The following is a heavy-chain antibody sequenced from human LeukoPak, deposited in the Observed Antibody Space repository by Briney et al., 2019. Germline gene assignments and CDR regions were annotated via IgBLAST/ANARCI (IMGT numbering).Heavy chain of an antibody. Sequence: GGSLRLSCAASGVTLSTYAMSWARQAPGKGLEWVSGILGSGGSTYYADSVKGRFTISRDNSKNTLYLQMNSLRAEDTAVYYCAKVSPVVSGYPREDYWGQGTLVTVSS. CDR2: ILGSGGST. J-gene: IGHJ4*02. CDR3: AKVSPVVSGYPREDY. CDR1: GVTLSTYA. D-gene: IGHD3-22*01. V-gene: IGHV3-23*01.